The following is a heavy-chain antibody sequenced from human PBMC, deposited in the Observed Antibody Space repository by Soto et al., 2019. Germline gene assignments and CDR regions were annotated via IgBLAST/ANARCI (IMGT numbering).Heavy chain of an antibody. V-gene: IGHV4-59*01. CDR3: AREQGDYASFFDY. D-gene: IGHD4-17*01. J-gene: IGHJ4*02. CDR2: IYYSGST. CDR1: GGSISSYY. Sequence: SETLSLTCTVSGGSISSYYWSWIRQPPGKGLEWIGYIYYSGSTNYNPSLKSRVTISVDTSKNQFSLKLSSVTAADTAVYYCAREQGDYASFFDYWGQGTLVTVS.